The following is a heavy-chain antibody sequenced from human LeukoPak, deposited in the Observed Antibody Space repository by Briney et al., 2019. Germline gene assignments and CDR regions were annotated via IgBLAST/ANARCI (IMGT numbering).Heavy chain of an antibody. J-gene: IGHJ3*02. CDR3: ASSYYYDSSGYWDDAFDI. Sequence: SETLSLTCAVYGGSFSGYYWSWIRQPPGKGLEWIGEINHSGSTNYNPSLKSRVTISVDTPKNQFSLKLSSVTAADTAVYYCASSYYYDSSGYWDDAFDIWGQGTMVTVSS. D-gene: IGHD3-22*01. CDR1: GGSFSGYY. V-gene: IGHV4-34*01. CDR2: INHSGST.